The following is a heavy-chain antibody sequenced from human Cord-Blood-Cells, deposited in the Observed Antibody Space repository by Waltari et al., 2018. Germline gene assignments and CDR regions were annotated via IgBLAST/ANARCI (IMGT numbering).Heavy chain of an antibody. D-gene: IGHD3-3*01. V-gene: IGHV4-38-2*02. CDR2: IYHSGGT. J-gene: IGHJ4*02. CDR1: GYSISSGYY. Sequence: QVQLQESGPGLVKPSETLSLTCTVSGYSISSGYYWGWIRQPPRKGLEWIGSIYHSGGTYYNPSLKSRVTISVDTSKNQFSLKLSSVTAADTAVYYCARINYDFWSGYYTVGAFDYWGQGTLVTVSS. CDR3: ARINYDFWSGYYTVGAFDY.